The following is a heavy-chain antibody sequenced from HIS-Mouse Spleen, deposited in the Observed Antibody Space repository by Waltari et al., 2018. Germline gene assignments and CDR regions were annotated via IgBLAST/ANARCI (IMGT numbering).Heavy chain of an antibody. CDR1: GYTFTSYD. Sequence: QVQLVQSGAEVKKPGASVKVSCKASGYTFTSYDINWVRQANGPGLEWMGWMNPNSGNTGYAQKFQGRVTMTRNTSISTAYMELSSLRSEDTAVYYCARIGSHRRGYSYGYWFDPWGQGTLVTVSS. CDR2: MNPNSGNT. J-gene: IGHJ5*02. CDR3: ARIGSHRRGYSYGYWFDP. V-gene: IGHV1-8*01. D-gene: IGHD5-18*01.